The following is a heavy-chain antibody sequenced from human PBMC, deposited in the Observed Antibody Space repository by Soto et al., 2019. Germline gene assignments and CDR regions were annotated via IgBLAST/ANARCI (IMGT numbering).Heavy chain of an antibody. D-gene: IGHD3-10*02. CDR2: ISYDGSDI. CDR3: AIVRVADSPLDH. Sequence: QVQLVESGGGMVQPGRSLRLSCVGSGFIFSNYGMHWVRQAPGKGLEWVAFISYDGSDILYADSVKGRFTIPRDNSKSTLFLHMNRPTAEDTAVYFCAIVRVADSPLDHWGQGTLVTVSS. CDR1: GFIFSNYG. V-gene: IGHV3-30*03. J-gene: IGHJ4*02.